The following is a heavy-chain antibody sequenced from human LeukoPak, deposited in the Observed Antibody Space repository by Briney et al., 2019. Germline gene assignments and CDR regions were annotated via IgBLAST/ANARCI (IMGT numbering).Heavy chain of an antibody. CDR2: ISYDGSNK. J-gene: IGHJ4*02. V-gene: IGHV3-30*04. D-gene: IGHD3-22*01. CDR3: ARDSRYYYDSSGYWAY. Sequence: PGGSLRLSCAASGFTFSNYEMNWVRQAPGKGLEWVAVISYDGSNKYCADSVKGRFTISRDNSKNTLYLQMNSLRAEDTAVYYCARDSRYYYDSSGYWAYWGQGTLVTVSS. CDR1: GFTFSNYE.